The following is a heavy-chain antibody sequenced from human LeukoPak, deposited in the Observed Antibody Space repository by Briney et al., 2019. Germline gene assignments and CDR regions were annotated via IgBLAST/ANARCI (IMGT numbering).Heavy chain of an antibody. CDR1: GGSISSYY. CDR2: IYYSGST. J-gene: IGHJ5*02. CDR3: ARDRAYSYGYGVSWFDP. D-gene: IGHD5-18*01. V-gene: IGHV4-59*12. Sequence: SETLSLTCTVSGGSISSYYWSWIRQLPGKGLEWIGYIYYSGSTDYNPSLKSRVTISVDTSKNQFSLKLSSVTAADTAIYYCARDRAYSYGYGVSWFDPWGQGTLVTVSS.